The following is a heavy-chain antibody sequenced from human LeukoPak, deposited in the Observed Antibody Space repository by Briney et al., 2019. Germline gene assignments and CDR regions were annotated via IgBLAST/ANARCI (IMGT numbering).Heavy chain of an antibody. CDR1: GFSFSNYA. D-gene: IGHD3-22*01. CDR2: ISGSGGST. V-gene: IGHV3-23*01. Sequence: GGSLRLSWAASGFSFSNYAMSWVRQAPGKGLEWVSSISGSGGSTHYADSVKGRFTISRDKTKNTLYLQMNSLRAEDTAVYYCAKSSYYDASGYYREYYFDYWGQGTLVTVSS. J-gene: IGHJ4*02. CDR3: AKSSYYDASGYYREYYFDY.